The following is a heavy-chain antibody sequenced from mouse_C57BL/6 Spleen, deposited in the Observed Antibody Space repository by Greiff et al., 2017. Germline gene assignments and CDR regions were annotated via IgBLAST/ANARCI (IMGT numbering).Heavy chain of an antibody. J-gene: IGHJ4*01. Sequence: QVQLQQPGAELVKLGASVKLSCKASGYTFTSYWMQWVKQRPGQGLEWIGEIDPSDSYTNYNQKFKGKATLTVDTSSSTAYLHLSSLTSEDSAVYYCAIYYDYDLGYAMGYWGQGTSVTVS. CDR3: AIYYDYDLGYAMGY. CDR1: GYTFTSYW. D-gene: IGHD2-4*01. V-gene: IGHV1-50*01. CDR2: IDPSDSYT.